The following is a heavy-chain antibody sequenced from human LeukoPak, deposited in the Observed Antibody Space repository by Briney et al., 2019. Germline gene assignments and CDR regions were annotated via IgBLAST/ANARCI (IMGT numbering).Heavy chain of an antibody. V-gene: IGHV3-23*01. Sequence: GGSLRLSCAASGFSIYSYAMSWVRKAPAKGLEWVSTISNSGYNTWYADAVKGRFTIARDDSQNTFYLQMSGLRAEDTALYYCARHDGSSFIYYIDHWGQGALVTVSS. CDR1: GFSIYSYA. CDR3: ARHDGSSFIYYIDH. CDR2: ISNSGYNT. J-gene: IGHJ4*02. D-gene: IGHD1-26*01.